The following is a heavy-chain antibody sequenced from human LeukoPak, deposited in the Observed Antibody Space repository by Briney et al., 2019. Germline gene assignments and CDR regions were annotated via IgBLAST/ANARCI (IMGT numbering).Heavy chain of an antibody. Sequence: PGGSQRLSCAASGFNLSRYGVRWVRQAPGKGLEWVAYVRFDGTRKYYKDSVKGRFTISRDNSKNTLDLQMNRLRTEDSAIYYCEAGMDVWGLGTTVTVSS. CDR2: VRFDGTRK. J-gene: IGHJ6*02. V-gene: IGHV3-30*02. CDR1: GFNLSRYG. CDR3: EAGMDV.